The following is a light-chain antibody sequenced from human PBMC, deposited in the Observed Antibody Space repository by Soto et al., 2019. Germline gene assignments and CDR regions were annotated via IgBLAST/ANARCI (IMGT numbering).Light chain of an antibody. J-gene: IGKJ1*01. Sequence: IQMSQSASSLSASVGDRVTITCRASQSISSYLNWYQQKPGKAPKLLIYAASSLQSGVPSRFSGSGSGTDFTLTISSLQPEDFATYYCQQSYSTRWTFGQGTKVDIK. CDR1: QSISSY. CDR2: AAS. CDR3: QQSYSTRWT. V-gene: IGKV1-39*01.